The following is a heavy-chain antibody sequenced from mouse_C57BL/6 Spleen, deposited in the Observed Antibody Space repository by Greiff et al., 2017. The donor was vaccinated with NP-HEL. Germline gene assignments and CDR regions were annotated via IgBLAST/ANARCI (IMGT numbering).Heavy chain of an antibody. CDR1: GFNIKDYY. CDR3: TTDYGSSPFDY. Sequence: EVQLQQSGAELVRPGASVKLSCTASGFNIKDYYMHWVKQRPEQGLEWIGRIDPEDGDTEYAPKFQGKATMTAEPSSNTAYLQLSSLTSEDTAVYYCTTDYGSSPFDYWGQGTTLTVSS. V-gene: IGHV14-1*01. CDR2: IDPEDGDT. J-gene: IGHJ2*01. D-gene: IGHD1-1*01.